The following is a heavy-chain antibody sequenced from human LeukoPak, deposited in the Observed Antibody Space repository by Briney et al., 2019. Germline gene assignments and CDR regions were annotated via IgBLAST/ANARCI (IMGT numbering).Heavy chain of an antibody. J-gene: IGHJ6*03. Sequence: SVKVSCKPSGGTFSSYAISWVRQAPGQGLEWMGGIIPIFGTANYAQKFQGRVTITTDESTSTAYMELSSLRSEDTAVYYCASGAIFGVVISGEYYYYMDVWGKGTTVTVSS. CDR2: IIPIFGTA. CDR1: GGTFSSYA. D-gene: IGHD3-3*01. V-gene: IGHV1-69*05. CDR3: ASGAIFGVVISGEYYYYMDV.